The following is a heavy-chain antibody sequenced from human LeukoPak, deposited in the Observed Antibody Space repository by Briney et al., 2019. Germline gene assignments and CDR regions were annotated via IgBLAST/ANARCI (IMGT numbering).Heavy chain of an antibody. CDR1: GGSFSGYY. V-gene: IGHV4-34*01. CDR3: ARGRVVGPEI. Sequence: PSETLSLTCAVYGGSFSGYYWSWIRQPPGKGLEGIGEINHSGSTNYNPSLKSRVTISLDTSKNQFSLKLNSVTAADTAVYYCARGRVVGPEIWGQGTMVTVSS. J-gene: IGHJ3*02. CDR2: INHSGST. D-gene: IGHD2-21*01.